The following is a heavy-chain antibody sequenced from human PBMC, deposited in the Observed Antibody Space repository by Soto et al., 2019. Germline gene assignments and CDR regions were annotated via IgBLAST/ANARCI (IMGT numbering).Heavy chain of an antibody. CDR3: ARVGSDAISDYYGMDV. CDR1: GFSLSTSGMC. D-gene: IGHD2-8*01. CDR2: IDWDDDK. V-gene: IGHV2-70*01. J-gene: IGHJ6*02. Sequence: SGPTLVNPTQTLTLTCTFSGFSLSTSGMCVSWIRQPPGKALEWLALIDWDDDKYYSTSLKTRLTISKDTSKNQVVLTMTNMDPVDTATYYCARVGSDAISDYYGMDVWGQGTTVTVSS.